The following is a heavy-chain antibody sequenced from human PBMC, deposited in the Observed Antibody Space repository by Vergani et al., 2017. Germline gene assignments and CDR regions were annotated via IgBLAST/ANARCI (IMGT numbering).Heavy chain of an antibody. J-gene: IGHJ6*02. CDR1: GSTFTSYG. Sequence: QVQLVQSGAEVKKPGASVKVSCKASGSTFTSYGISWVRPAPGQGLEWMGWISAYNGNTNYAQKLQGRVTMTTDTSTSTAYMELRSLRSDDTAVYYCARDLIVVVPADYYYYGMDVWGQGTTVTVSS. D-gene: IGHD2-2*01. CDR3: ARDLIVVVPADYYYYGMDV. CDR2: ISAYNGNT. V-gene: IGHV1-18*01.